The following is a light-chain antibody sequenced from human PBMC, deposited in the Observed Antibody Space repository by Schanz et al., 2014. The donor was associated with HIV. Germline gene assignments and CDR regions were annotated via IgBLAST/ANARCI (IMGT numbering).Light chain of an antibody. V-gene: IGLV2-14*03. CDR1: SSDVGSYNY. J-gene: IGLJ3*02. CDR2: DVS. CDR3: LSYTSSNTWV. Sequence: QSALTQPASVSGSPGQSITISCTGTSSDVGSYNYVSWYQQHPGKAPKLLIFDVSRRPSGVSTRFSGSKSGDTASLSISGLQAEDEADYYCLSYTSSNTWVFGGGTKLTVL.